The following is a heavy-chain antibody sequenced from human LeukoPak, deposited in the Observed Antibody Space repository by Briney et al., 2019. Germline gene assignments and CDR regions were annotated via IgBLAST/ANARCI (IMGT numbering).Heavy chain of an antibody. CDR1: GFTFSSYW. J-gene: IGHJ4*02. V-gene: IGHV3-7*01. D-gene: IGHD1-14*01. Sequence: PGGSLRLSCAAPGFTFSSYWMSWVRQAPGKGLEWVANIKQDGSEKYYVDSVKGRFTISRDNAKNSLYLQMNSLGAEDTAVYYCAREGLIPRRGMTYYFDYWGQGTLVTVSS. CDR3: AREGLIPRRGMTYYFDY. CDR2: IKQDGSEK.